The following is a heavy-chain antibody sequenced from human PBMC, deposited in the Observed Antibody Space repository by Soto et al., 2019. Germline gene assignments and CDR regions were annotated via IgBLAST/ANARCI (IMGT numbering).Heavy chain of an antibody. CDR2: INQDGGER. V-gene: IGHV3-7*01. CDR1: GFTFSNYY. CDR3: ARHGDYVSMDV. Sequence: GGSLRLSCAASGFTFSNYYMSWVRQAPGKGPEWVANINQDGGERSYVDSVKGRFTISRDNARNSLYLQMNSLRAEDTAVYYCARHGDYVSMDVWGKGTTVTVSS. J-gene: IGHJ6*03. D-gene: IGHD4-17*01.